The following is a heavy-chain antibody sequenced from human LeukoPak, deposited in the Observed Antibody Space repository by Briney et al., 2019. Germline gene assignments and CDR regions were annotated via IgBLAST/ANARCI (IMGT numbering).Heavy chain of an antibody. D-gene: IGHD2-2*01. CDR3: ARDGPTAAPFDY. J-gene: IGHJ4*02. CDR2: INPSVGGT. CDR1: GYGFTSYY. V-gene: IGHV1-46*01. Sequence: ASVNVSCKAFGYGFTSYYIHWVRQAPGQGLEWMGIINPSVGGTTYARKFQGRVTMTRDTSTTTVYMEVNSLTSEDTAVYFCARDGPTAAPFDYWGQGTLVTVSS.